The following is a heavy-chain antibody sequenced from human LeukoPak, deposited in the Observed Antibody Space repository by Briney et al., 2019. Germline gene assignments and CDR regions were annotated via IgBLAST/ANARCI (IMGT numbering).Heavy chain of an antibody. CDR3: ARGSYFYGSGSFMGSDY. Sequence: PWASVKVSCKASGYTFTNYAIHWVRQAPGQRLEWMGWINAGNGNTEYSQNLQDRVTITRDTSATTAYMELSSLRSEDTAVYYCARGSYFYGSGSFMGSDYWGQGTLVTVSS. J-gene: IGHJ4*02. CDR2: INAGNGNT. CDR1: GYTFTNYA. V-gene: IGHV1-3*01. D-gene: IGHD3-10*01.